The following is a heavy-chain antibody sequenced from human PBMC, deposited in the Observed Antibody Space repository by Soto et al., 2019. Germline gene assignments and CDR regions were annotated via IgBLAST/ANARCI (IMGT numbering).Heavy chain of an antibody. CDR1: GFTFSSYA. V-gene: IGHV3-23*01. Sequence: QLLASGGGLVQPGGSLRLSCAASGFTFSSYAMNWVRQAPGKGLEWVSAISGSGGSTYYANSVKGRFTISRDNSKNTLDLQMNSLRAEDTAVYYCAKDRDIVVVVAADDAFDIWGQGTMVSVSS. CDR3: AKDRDIVVVVAADDAFDI. D-gene: IGHD2-15*01. CDR2: ISGSGGST. J-gene: IGHJ3*02.